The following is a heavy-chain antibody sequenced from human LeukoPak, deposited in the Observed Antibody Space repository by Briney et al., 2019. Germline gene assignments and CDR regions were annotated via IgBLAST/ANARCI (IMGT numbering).Heavy chain of an antibody. D-gene: IGHD1-26*01. CDR3: ARYPIVGATRRTFDY. CDR1: GGFISSGTHY. CDR2: VFTSGNP. J-gene: IGHJ4*02. V-gene: IGHV4-61*02. Sequence: SETLSLTCDVSGGFISSGTHYWTWVRQPVGKGLEWLGRVFTSGNPTYNSSLKSRLTISIDKSKNQFSLKLSSVTAADTAVYYCARYPIVGATRRTFDYWGQGTLVTVSS.